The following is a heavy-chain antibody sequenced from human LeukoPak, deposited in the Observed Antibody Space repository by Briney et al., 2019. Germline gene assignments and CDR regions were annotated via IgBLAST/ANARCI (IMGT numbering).Heavy chain of an antibody. Sequence: GGSLRLSCSASGFSVSDNYMTWVRQAAGKGPEWVSVVYSGGTTYYADSVKGRFTISRYSSKNTVFLQMDNLRGEDTAVYYCVRLSPSGFDGAFEFWGQGTMVTVSS. D-gene: IGHD3-16*01. CDR3: VRLSPSGFDGAFEF. J-gene: IGHJ3*01. CDR1: GFSVSDNY. V-gene: IGHV3-53*01. CDR2: VYSGGTT.